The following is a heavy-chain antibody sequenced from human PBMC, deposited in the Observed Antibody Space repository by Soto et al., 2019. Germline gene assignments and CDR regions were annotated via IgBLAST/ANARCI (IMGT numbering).Heavy chain of an antibody. CDR2: MYNTGST. CDR3: ARDLWGYCRTDCYTLDV. J-gene: IGHJ6*02. V-gene: IGHV4-59*01. CDR1: GGSISGYY. D-gene: IGHD2-21*02. Sequence: QVQLQESGPGLVKPSETLSLTCTVSGGSISGYYWSWIRQPPGKGLEWIGYMYNTGSTVYNPSFNSRVTISVDTSKNPFSLKLNSVTAADTAVYYCARDLWGYCRTDCYTLDVWGQGTTATVSS.